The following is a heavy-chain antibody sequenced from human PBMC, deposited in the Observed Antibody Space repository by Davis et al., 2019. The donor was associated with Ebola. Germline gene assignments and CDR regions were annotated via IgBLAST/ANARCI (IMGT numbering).Heavy chain of an antibody. D-gene: IGHD6-13*01. CDR1: GYTFTGYY. J-gene: IGHJ6*02. Sequence: AASVKVSCKASGYTFTGYYMHWVRQAPGQGLEWMGWMNPKSGGTNYAQKFQDRVTMTRDTSISTAYMDLSRLRSDDTAVYYCARWGMAAAGPPRGMDVWGPGTTVTVSS. V-gene: IGHV1-2*02. CDR2: MNPKSGGT. CDR3: ARWGMAAAGPPRGMDV.